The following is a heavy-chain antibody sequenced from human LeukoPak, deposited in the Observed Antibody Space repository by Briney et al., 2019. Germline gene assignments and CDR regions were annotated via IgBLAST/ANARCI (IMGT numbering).Heavy chain of an antibody. J-gene: IGHJ5*02. D-gene: IGHD3-10*01. CDR3: ARESTTVREIIFSTMCFDP. V-gene: IGHV1-18*01. CDR1: GYTFTSYG. Sequence: ASVKVSCKASGYTFTSYGISWVRQAPGQGLEWMGWISAYNGNTNYAQKLQGRVTMTTDTSTSTAYMELRSLRSDDTAVYYCARESTTVREIIFSTMCFDPWGQGTLVAVSS. CDR2: ISAYNGNT.